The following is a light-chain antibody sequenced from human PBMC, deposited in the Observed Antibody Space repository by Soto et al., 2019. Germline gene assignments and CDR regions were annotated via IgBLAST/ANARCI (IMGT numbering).Light chain of an antibody. CDR2: EVS. CDR3: SSYAGSNNFV. Sequence: VLTQPPSASGSPGQSVTISCTGTSSNVGGYNYVSWYQQHPGKAPKLMIYEVSKRPSGVPDRFSGSKSGNTASLTVSGLQAEDEAVYYCSSYAGSNNFVFGTGTKVT. V-gene: IGLV2-8*01. J-gene: IGLJ1*01. CDR1: SSNVGGYNY.